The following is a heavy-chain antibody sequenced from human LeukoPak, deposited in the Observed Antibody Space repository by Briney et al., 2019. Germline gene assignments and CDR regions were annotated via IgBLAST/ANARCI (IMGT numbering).Heavy chain of an antibody. CDR3: ASLLTPYHGSGGGGMDV. V-gene: IGHV3-74*01. D-gene: IGHD3-10*01. CDR2: INSDGSST. J-gene: IGHJ6*02. Sequence: GGSLRLSCAASGFTFSSYWMHWVRQAPGKGLVWVSRINSDGSSTSYADSVKGRFTISRDNAKDTLYLQMTSLRVEDTAVYSCASLLTPYHGSGGGGMDVWGQGTTVTVSS. CDR1: GFTFSSYW.